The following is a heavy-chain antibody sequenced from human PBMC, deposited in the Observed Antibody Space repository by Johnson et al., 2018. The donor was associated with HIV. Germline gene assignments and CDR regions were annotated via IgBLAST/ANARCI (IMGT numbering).Heavy chain of an antibody. Sequence: QVQLVESGGGVVQPGRSLRLSCEASGFTFSSYPMHWVRQAPGKGLEWVAVISYDGSNKYYADSVKGRFTISRENAKNSLYLQMNSLRAGDTAVYYCARAYLNWGRGAFDIWGQGTMVTVSS. CDR1: GFTFSSYP. V-gene: IGHV3-30*14. J-gene: IGHJ3*02. D-gene: IGHD7-27*01. CDR3: ARAYLNWGRGAFDI. CDR2: ISYDGSNK.